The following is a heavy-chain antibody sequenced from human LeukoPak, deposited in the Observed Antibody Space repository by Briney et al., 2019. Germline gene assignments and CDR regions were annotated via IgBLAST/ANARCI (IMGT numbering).Heavy chain of an antibody. CDR3: TRDHDFWSGPLDV. CDR1: GFTFGDYS. D-gene: IGHD3-3*01. V-gene: IGHV3-49*03. CDR2: IRRKGYGGTT. Sequence: GGSLRLSCTGSGFTFGDYSMSWFREAPGKGLEWVGFIRRKGYGGTTEYAASVKGRFTISRDDSKSTAYLQMNSLKTEDTAVYYCTRDHDFWSGPLDVWGTGTTVTVSS. J-gene: IGHJ6*04.